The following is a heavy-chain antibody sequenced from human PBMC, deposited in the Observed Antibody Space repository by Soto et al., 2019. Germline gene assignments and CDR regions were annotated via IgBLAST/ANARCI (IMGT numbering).Heavy chain of an antibody. V-gene: IGHV3-33*01. CDR1: GFTFSSYG. CDR3: ARDGYCSGGSCYSVPVFDY. CDR2: IWYDGSNK. Sequence: QVQLVESGGGVVQTGRSLRLSCAASGFTFSSYGMHWVRPAPGKGLEWVAVIWYDGSNKYYADSVKGRFTISRDNSKNTLYLQMNSLRAEDTAVYYCARDGYCSGGSCYSVPVFDYWGQGTLVTVSS. D-gene: IGHD2-15*01. J-gene: IGHJ4*02.